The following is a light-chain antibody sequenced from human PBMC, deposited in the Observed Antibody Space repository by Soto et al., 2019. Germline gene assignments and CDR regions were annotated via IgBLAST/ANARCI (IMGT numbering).Light chain of an antibody. CDR1: QSVRSN. V-gene: IGKV3-15*01. CDR3: QQYDDWPIT. CDR2: DGS. Sequence: EIVMMQSPYTVYVSPGERATLSCRASQSVRSNLAWYQHKPGQAPRLLIYDGSTRALGIPARFSGSESGTEFTLTISSLQSEDFAVYFCQQYDDWPITFGQGTRLDIK. J-gene: IGKJ5*01.